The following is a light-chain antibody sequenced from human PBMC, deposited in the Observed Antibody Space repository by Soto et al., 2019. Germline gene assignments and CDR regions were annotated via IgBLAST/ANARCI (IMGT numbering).Light chain of an antibody. CDR2: GAS. CDR1: QSVSSSY. CDR3: QQYGSSLWT. Sequence: EIVLTQSPGTLSLSPGERATLSCRASQSVSSSYLAWYQQKPGQAPRLLIYGASSRATGIPDRFSGSGSGTDFTLTISRLEPEDFAMYYCQQYGSSLWTFGQGTKVPIK. J-gene: IGKJ1*01. V-gene: IGKV3-20*01.